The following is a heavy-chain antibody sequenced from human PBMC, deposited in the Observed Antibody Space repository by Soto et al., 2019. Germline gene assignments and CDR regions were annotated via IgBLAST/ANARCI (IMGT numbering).Heavy chain of an antibody. D-gene: IGHD3-9*01. CDR1: GDSISSNTAA. Sequence: SQTLSLTCAISGDSISSNTAAWNWIRQSPSRGLEWLGRAYYRSQWYIDFASSVKSRLTINPDTSKNNISLHLKSVTTEDTAIYYCAREFEAESLDVWGPGTTVTVSS. CDR2: AYYRSQWYI. CDR3: AREFEAESLDV. J-gene: IGHJ6*02. V-gene: IGHV6-1*01.